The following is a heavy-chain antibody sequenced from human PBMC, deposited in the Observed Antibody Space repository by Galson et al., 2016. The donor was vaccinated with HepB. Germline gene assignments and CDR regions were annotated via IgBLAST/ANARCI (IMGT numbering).Heavy chain of an antibody. CDR2: IGRDGVNR. D-gene: IGHD3-22*01. CDR1: GFMFNRYG. Sequence: SLRLSCAASGFMFNRYGMHWVRQAPGKGLEWVAVIGRDGVNRFYGGSVKGRFTISRDNSKNTLDLQMNSLRAEDTALYYCARDDDRSGNNLDYWGQGTLVTVSS. J-gene: IGHJ4*02. CDR3: ARDDDRSGNNLDY. V-gene: IGHV3-33*01.